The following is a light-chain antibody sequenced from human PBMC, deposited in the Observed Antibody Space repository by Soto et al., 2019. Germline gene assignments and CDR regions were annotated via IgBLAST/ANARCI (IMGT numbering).Light chain of an antibody. J-gene: IGKJ2*01. CDR2: AAS. CDR3: QESHSTPPS. CDR1: QSISSY. Sequence: DLQMTQSPSSLSASVGDRVTITCRASQSISSYLNWYQQKPGKAPKLLIYAASSLQSGVPSRFSGSGSGTDFTLTISSLQPEDCATYYCQESHSTPPSFGQGTKLEIK. V-gene: IGKV1-39*01.